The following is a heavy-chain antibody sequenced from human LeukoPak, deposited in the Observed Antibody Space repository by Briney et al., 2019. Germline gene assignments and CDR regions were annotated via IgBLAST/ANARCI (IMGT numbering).Heavy chain of an antibody. J-gene: IGHJ3*02. V-gene: IGHV4-31*11. CDR3: ARVLNLYDSSGYYLGSGGAFDI. D-gene: IGHD3-22*01. Sequence: SETLSLTCAVSGGSISSGGYYWSWIRQHPGKGLEWIGYIYYSGSTNYNPSLKSRVTISVDTSKNQFSLKLSSVTAADTAVYYCARVLNLYDSSGYYLGSGGAFDIWGQGTMVTVSS. CDR2: IYYSGST. CDR1: GGSISSGGYY.